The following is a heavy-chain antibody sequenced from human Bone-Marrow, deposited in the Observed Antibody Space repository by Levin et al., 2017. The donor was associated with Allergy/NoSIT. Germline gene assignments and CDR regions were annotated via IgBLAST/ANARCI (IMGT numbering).Heavy chain of an antibody. J-gene: IGHJ2*01. CDR2: ISGSGGST. V-gene: IGHV3-23*01. D-gene: IGHD3-10*01. CDR3: AKVLRRYFDL. CDR1: GFTFSSYA. Sequence: GESLKISCAASGFTFSSYAMSWVRQAPGKGLEWVSAISGSGGSTYYADSVKGRFTISRDNSKNTLYLQMNSLRAEDTAVYYCAKVLRRYFDLWGRGTLVTVSS.